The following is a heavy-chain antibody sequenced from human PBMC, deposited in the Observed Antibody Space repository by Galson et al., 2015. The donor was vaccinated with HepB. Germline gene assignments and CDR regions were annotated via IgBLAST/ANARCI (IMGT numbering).Heavy chain of an antibody. V-gene: IGHV3-74*01. J-gene: IGHJ5*02. CDR3: ARDPYGDYVFDP. CDR1: GFTFSSYW. Sequence: SLRLSCAASGFTFSSYWMHWVRQAPGKGLVWVSRINSDGSSTSYADSVKGRFTISRDNAKNTLYLQMNSLRAEDTAVYYCARDPYGDYVFDPWGQGTLVTVSS. D-gene: IGHD4-17*01. CDR2: INSDGSST.